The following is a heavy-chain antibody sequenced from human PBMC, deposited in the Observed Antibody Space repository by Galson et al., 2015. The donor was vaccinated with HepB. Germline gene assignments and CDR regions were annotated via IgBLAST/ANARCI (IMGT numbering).Heavy chain of an antibody. D-gene: IGHD5-18*01. CDR3: AREIQPLGDTAMGGAFDI. CDR2: FDPEDGET. V-gene: IGHV1-24*01. Sequence: SVKVSCKVSGYTLTELSMHWVRQAPGKGLEWMGGFDPEDGETIYAQKFQGRVTMTEDTSTDTAYMELSSLRSEDTAVYYCAREIQPLGDTAMGGAFDIWGQGTMVTVSS. J-gene: IGHJ3*02. CDR1: GYTLTELS.